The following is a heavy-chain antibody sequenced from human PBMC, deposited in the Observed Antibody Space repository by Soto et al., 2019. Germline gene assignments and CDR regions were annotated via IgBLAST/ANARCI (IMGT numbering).Heavy chain of an antibody. D-gene: IGHD6-13*01. V-gene: IGHV3-11*01. CDR2: ISSSGSTI. CDR3: ARSGGGQKQQPPKYYYGMDV. J-gene: IGHJ6*02. CDR1: GFTFSDYY. Sequence: PGGSLRLSCAASGFTFSDYYMSWIRQAPGKGLEWVSYISSSGSTIYYADSVKGRFTISRDSAKNSLYLQMNSLRAEDTAMYYCARSGGGQKQQPPKYYYGMDVWGQGTTVTVSS.